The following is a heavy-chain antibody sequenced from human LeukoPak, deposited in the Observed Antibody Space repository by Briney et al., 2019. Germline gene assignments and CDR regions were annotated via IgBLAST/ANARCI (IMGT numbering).Heavy chain of an antibody. CDR1: GGTFSSDA. Sequence: SVKVSCKASGGTFSSDAISWARQAPGQGLEWMGRIIPILGIANYAQKFQGRVTITADKSTSTAYMELSSLRSEDTAVYYCAAGYYYDSSGYYSWGQGTLVTVSS. J-gene: IGHJ4*02. CDR2: IIPILGIA. V-gene: IGHV1-69*04. D-gene: IGHD3-22*01. CDR3: AAGYYYDSSGYYS.